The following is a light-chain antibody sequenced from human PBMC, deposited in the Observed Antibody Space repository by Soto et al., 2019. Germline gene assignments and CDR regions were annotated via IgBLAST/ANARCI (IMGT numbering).Light chain of an antibody. Sequence: EIVLTQSPGTLSLSPGERATLSCRASERLSSVYLAWYQQRPGQPPRLLIYGASNRATGIPDRFSGSGSGTDFTPTISRLEPEDFAVYYCQQYGSSPLWTFGQGTKVDIK. V-gene: IGKV3-20*01. CDR2: GAS. J-gene: IGKJ1*01. CDR3: QQYGSSPLWT. CDR1: ERLSSVY.